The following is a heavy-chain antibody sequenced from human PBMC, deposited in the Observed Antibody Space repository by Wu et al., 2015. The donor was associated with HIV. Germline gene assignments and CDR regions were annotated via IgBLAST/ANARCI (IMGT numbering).Heavy chain of an antibody. V-gene: IGHV1-8*03. CDR3: ASCIVVVPAAIGCDAFDI. D-gene: IGHD2-2*01. CDR1: GYTFTSYD. J-gene: IGHJ3*02. Sequence: QVQLVQSGAEVKKPGASVKVSCKASGYTFTSYDINWVRQATGQGLEWMGWMNPNSGNTGYAQKFQGRVTITRNTSISTAYMELSSLRSEDTAVYYCASCIVVVPAAIGCDAFDIWGQGTMVTVSS. CDR2: MNPNSGNT.